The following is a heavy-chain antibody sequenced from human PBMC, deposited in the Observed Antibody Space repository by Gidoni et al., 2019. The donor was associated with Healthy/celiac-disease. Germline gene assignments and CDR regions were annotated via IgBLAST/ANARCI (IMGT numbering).Heavy chain of an antibody. CDR2: ISSSSSYI. J-gene: IGHJ4*02. V-gene: IGHV3-21*01. D-gene: IGHD6-13*01. Sequence: EVQLVASGVGLVKSGASLRLSCAASGFTFSSYRMNWVRQAPGKGMEWVSSISSSSSYIYYADSMKGRFKISREKAKNSLYLQVNSQGAEETAVYYCARERGVSDYWGQGTLVTVSS. CDR3: ARERGVSDY. CDR1: GFTFSSYR.